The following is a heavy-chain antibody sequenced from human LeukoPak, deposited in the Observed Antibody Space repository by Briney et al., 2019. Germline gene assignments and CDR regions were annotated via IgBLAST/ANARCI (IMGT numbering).Heavy chain of an antibody. CDR1: GFTFSSYE. Sequence: GGSLRLSCAASGFTFSSYEMNWVRQAPGKGLEWVSYISSSGSTIYYADSVKGRFTISRDNAKNSLYLQMNSLRAEDTAVYYCARGSDTIVGATRNWGQGTLVTVSS. CDR2: ISSSGSTI. CDR3: ARGSDTIVGATRN. J-gene: IGHJ4*02. D-gene: IGHD1-26*01. V-gene: IGHV3-48*03.